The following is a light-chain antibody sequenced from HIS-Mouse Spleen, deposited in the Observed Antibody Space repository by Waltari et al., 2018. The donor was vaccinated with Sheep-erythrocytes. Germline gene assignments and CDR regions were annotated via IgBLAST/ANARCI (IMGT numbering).Light chain of an antibody. CDR3: CSYAGSYNHV. CDR1: SSNIGSNY. J-gene: IGLJ1*01. Sequence: QSVLTQPPSASGTPGQRVTISCSGSSSNIGSNYVYWYQQLPGTAPKLLIFRNNQRPSGVPDRFSGSKSGNTASLTISGLQADDEADYYCCSYAGSYNHVFATGTKVTVL. V-gene: IGLV1-47*01. CDR2: RNN.